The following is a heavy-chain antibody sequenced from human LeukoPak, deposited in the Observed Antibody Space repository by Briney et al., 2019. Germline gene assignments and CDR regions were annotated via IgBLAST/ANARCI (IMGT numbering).Heavy chain of an antibody. Sequence: ASVKVSCKASGYTFTNFGISWVRQAPGQGLEWMGWISAYNGNTNYAQELQGRVTMTTDTSTSTAYMELRSLRSDGTAVYYCARTYYYDSSGYYYGHWFDLWGQGTLVTVSS. D-gene: IGHD3-22*01. J-gene: IGHJ5*02. V-gene: IGHV1-18*01. CDR1: GYTFTNFG. CDR3: ARTYYYDSSGYYYGHWFDL. CDR2: ISAYNGNT.